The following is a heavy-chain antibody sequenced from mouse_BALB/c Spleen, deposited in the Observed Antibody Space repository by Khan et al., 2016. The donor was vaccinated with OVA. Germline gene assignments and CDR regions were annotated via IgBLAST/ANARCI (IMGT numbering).Heavy chain of an antibody. CDR3: ARGYFGNYEFVY. V-gene: IGHV1S132*01. J-gene: IGHJ3*01. CDR1: GYTFTNYW. D-gene: IGHD2-1*01. Sequence: QVQLQQPGAELVKPGASVKLSCKTSGYTFTNYWIQWITQRPGQGLGWIGQIFPGPGTTSYNQTFKGKATLTVDTSSHTAYMQHSSLTSEDSAVYYCARGYFGNYEFVYWGQGTLVTGSP. CDR2: IFPGPGTT.